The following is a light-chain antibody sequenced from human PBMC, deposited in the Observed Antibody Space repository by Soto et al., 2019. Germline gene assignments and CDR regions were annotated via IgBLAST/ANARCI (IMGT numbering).Light chain of an antibody. CDR3: HQYNNWPLT. Sequence: EVVMTQSPATLSVSPGERATFSCRASQSVSRNVAWYQQKPGQSPSLLIYDASTRATGTPDRFSATGSGTEFTLTISSLQSEDFALYCCHQYNNWPLTFGGGTKVEIK. CDR2: DAS. CDR1: QSVSRN. J-gene: IGKJ4*01. V-gene: IGKV3-15*01.